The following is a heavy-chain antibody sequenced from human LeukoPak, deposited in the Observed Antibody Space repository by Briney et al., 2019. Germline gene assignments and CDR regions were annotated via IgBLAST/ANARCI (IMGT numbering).Heavy chain of an antibody. CDR3: AYTPLYSSGWRFGY. D-gene: IGHD6-19*01. CDR1: GFSLSTGGVG. V-gene: IGHV2-5*02. J-gene: IGHJ4*02. CDR2: IYWDDDK. Sequence: SGPTLVKPTQTLTLTCTFSGFSLSTGGVGVGWTRQPPGKALQWLALIYWDDDKGYSPSLKSRLTITKDTSKNQVVLTMTNMDPVDTATYYCAYTPLYSSGWRFGYWGQGTLVTVSS.